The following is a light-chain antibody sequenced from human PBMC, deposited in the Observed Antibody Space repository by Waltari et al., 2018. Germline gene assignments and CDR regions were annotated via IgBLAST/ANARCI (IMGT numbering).Light chain of an antibody. CDR3: NSYTGSTKVV. V-gene: IGLV2-14*03. J-gene: IGLJ2*01. CDR2: DVS. Sequence: QSVLTPSASVSGSPGQSTTISCTRASGAVGALNYVSCYQKHQGKAPQLIIYDVSTRPSGVSNRISASTPGNAAPLTISGRQAEDESHYYCNSYTGSTKVVFGGRTKLTVL. CDR1: SGAVGALNY.